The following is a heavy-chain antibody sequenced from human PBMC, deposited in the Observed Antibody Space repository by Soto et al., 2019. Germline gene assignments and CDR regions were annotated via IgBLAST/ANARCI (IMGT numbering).Heavy chain of an antibody. D-gene: IGHD2-21*02. CDR3: AKGVEVTTATYFIF. CDR1: GFIFDDYS. Sequence: EVQLVESGGVVVQHGGSLRLSCAASGFIFDDYSMHWVRQAPGKGLGWVSVISWDGDSTYYADSVKGRFTISRDNSKNSLFVQMHRLRTEDTALYSCAKGVEVTTATYFIFWGQGTLVTFSA. CDR2: ISWDGDST. V-gene: IGHV3-43*01. J-gene: IGHJ4*02.